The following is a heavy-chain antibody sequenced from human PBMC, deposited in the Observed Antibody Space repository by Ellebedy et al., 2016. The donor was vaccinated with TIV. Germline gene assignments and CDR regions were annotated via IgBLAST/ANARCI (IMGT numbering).Heavy chain of an antibody. CDR2: INTNTGNP. D-gene: IGHD4-17*01. V-gene: IGHV7-4-1*02. CDR1: GYTFTGYS. CDR3: ARVVTTVIDY. J-gene: IGHJ4*02. Sequence: AASVKVSCKASGYTFTGYSINWVRQAPGQGLECMGWINTNTGNPTYAQGFTGRFVFSLDTSVNTAYLQISSLKAEDTAVYYCARVVTTVIDYWGQGTLVTVSS.